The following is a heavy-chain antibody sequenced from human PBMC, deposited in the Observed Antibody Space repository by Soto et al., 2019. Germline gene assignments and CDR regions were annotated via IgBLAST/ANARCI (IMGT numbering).Heavy chain of an antibody. V-gene: IGHV3-30*18. D-gene: IGHD6-6*01. J-gene: IGHJ6*02. Sequence: PGGSLRLSCAASGFTFSSYGMHWVRQAPGKGLEWVAVISYDGSNKYYADSVKGRFTISRDNSKNTLYLQMNSLRAEDTAVYYCAKVHISSANYYYYCMYVWGQGTTVTVSS. CDR3: AKVHISSANYYYYCMYV. CDR2: ISYDGSNK. CDR1: GFTFSSYG.